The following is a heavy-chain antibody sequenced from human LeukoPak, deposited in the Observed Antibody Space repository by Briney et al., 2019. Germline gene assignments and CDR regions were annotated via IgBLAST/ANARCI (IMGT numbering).Heavy chain of an antibody. CDR2: IYYSGSA. CDR3: ARDLGADPYYFDN. CDR1: GGSISSSSYY. J-gene: IGHJ4*02. Sequence: SETLSLTCTVSGGSISSSSYYWGWIRQPPGKGLEWIGTIYYSGSAYYNPSLKSRVTISVDTSKNQFSLKLSSVTAADTAVYYCARDLGADPYYFDNWGQGTLVSVSS. V-gene: IGHV4-39*07.